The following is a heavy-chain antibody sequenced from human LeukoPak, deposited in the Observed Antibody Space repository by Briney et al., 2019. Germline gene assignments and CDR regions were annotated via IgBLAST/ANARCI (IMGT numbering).Heavy chain of an antibody. D-gene: IGHD4-23*01. CDR1: GGTFSSYA. V-gene: IGHV1-69*13. J-gene: IGHJ4*02. CDR3: ARDSTVVTPLDY. CDR2: IIPIFGTA. Sequence: SVKVSCKASGGTFSSYAISWVRQAPGQGLEWMGGIIPIFGTANYEQKFQGRVTITADESTSTAYMELSSLRSEDTAVYYCARDSTVVTPLDYWGQGTLVTVSS.